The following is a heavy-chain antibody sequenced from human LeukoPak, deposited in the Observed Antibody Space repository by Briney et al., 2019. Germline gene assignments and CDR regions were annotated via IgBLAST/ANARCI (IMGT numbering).Heavy chain of an antibody. CDR1: GASFNGYY. Sequence: SETLSLTCAVHGASFNGYYWSWIRQPPATGPASTGATNHSGTTNDTPSHKSRDTITVDTSKNQFSLKLSSVTAADTAVYYCASAIRYFDWLPSYWGQGTLVTVSS. V-gene: IGHV4-34*01. D-gene: IGHD3-9*01. CDR3: ASAIRYFDWLPSY. CDR2: TNHSGTT. J-gene: IGHJ4*02.